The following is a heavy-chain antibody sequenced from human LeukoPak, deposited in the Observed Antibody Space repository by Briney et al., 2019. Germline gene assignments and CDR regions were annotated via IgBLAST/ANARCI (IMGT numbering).Heavy chain of an antibody. CDR1: GGSFSGYY. V-gene: IGHV4-34*01. J-gene: IGHJ4*02. CDR3: ARDRPYSSGWYVGGFDY. D-gene: IGHD6-19*01. CDR2: INHSGST. Sequence: SETLSITCAVYGGSFSGYYWSWIRQPPGKGLEWIGEINHSGSTNYNPSLKSRVTISVDTSKNQFSLKLSSVTAADTAVYYCARDRPYSSGWYVGGFDYWGQGTLVTVSS.